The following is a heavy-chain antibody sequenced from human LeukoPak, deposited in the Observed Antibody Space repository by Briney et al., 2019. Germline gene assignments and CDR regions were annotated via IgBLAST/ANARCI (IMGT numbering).Heavy chain of an antibody. Sequence: GGSLRLSCAASGFTFSSYTLHWVRQAPGKGLEWVAVISYDGSNKYYAESVKGRFTISRDNSKNTLYLQMNSLRAEDTAVYYCARDAYGDYYFDPWGQGILVTVSS. CDR3: ARDAYGDYYFDP. CDR1: GFTFSSYT. V-gene: IGHV3-30-3*01. CDR2: ISYDGSNK. J-gene: IGHJ5*02. D-gene: IGHD4-17*01.